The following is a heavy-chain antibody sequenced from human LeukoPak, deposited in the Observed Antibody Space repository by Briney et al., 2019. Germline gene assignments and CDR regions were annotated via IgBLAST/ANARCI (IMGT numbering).Heavy chain of an antibody. J-gene: IGHJ6*02. V-gene: IGHV1-69*01. CDR2: IIPIFGTA. D-gene: IGHD2-2*01. Sequence: SVEVSCKASGGTFSSYAISWVRQAPGQRLEWMGGIIPIFGTANYAQKFQGRVTITADESTSTAYMELSSLRSEDTAVYYCAGLLVVPAARRLFYYYYGMDVWGQGTTVTVSS. CDR3: AGLLVVPAARRLFYYYYGMDV. CDR1: GGTFSSYA.